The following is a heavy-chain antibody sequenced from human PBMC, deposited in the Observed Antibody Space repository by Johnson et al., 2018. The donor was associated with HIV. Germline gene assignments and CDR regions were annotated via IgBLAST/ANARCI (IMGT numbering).Heavy chain of an antibody. D-gene: IGHD3-10*01. J-gene: IGHJ3*02. V-gene: IGHV3-30-3*01. CDR1: GFTFSSYA. CDR3: AKDMVRGFWGDAFDI. CDR2: ISYDGSNK. Sequence: QVQLVESGGGVVQPGRSLRLSCATSGFTFSSYAMYWVRQAPGKGLEWVAVISYDGSNKYYADSVKGRFTISRDNSKNTLYLQMNSLRAEDTAVYYCAKDMVRGFWGDAFDIWGQGTMVTVSS.